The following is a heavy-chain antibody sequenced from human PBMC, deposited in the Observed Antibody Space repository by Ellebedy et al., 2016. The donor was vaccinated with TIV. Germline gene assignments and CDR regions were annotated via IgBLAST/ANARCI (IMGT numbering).Heavy chain of an antibody. D-gene: IGHD2-21*02. V-gene: IGHV1-18*01. J-gene: IGHJ1*01. CDR2: ISAYNGNT. CDR1: GGTFSSYG. Sequence: ASVKVSXXASGGTFSSYGISWVRQAPGQGLEWMGWISAYNGNTNYAQKLQGRVTMTTDTSTSTAYMELRSLRSDDTAVYYCARGAYCGGDCYPEEWAQFQHWGQGTLVTVSS. CDR3: ARGAYCGGDCYPEEWAQFQH.